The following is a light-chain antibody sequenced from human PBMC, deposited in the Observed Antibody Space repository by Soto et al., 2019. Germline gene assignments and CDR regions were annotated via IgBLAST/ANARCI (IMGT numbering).Light chain of an antibody. CDR3: QQYGTSPLT. Sequence: EIVLTQSPGTLSLSPGERTTLSCRASQSISRYLAWYQQKPGQAPRLLIYGASSRATGIPDRFSGSGSGTDFTLTISRLEPEDFAVYYCQQYGTSPLTFGGGTKVDIK. J-gene: IGKJ4*01. CDR2: GAS. V-gene: IGKV3-20*01. CDR1: QSISRY.